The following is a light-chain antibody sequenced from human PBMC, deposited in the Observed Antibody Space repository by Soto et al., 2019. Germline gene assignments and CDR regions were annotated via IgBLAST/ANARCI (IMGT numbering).Light chain of an antibody. CDR3: QQYNSYSWT. V-gene: IGKV1-5*03. Sequence: DIQLTQSPSTLSASVGDTITITCRASQSINTWLAWYQQRPGKAPKLLIYKASSLEGGVPSRFSGSGSGTEFSLTISSLQPDDFATYYCQQYNSYSWTFGQGTKVDIK. CDR2: KAS. J-gene: IGKJ1*01. CDR1: QSINTW.